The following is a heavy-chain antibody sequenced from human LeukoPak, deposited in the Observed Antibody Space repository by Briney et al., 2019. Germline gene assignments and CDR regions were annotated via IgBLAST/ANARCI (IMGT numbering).Heavy chain of an antibody. D-gene: IGHD3-22*01. CDR2: INPSGGST. V-gene: IGHV1-46*01. CDR3: ARQIYDSSGYYLDPFDY. J-gene: IGHJ4*02. CDR1: GYTFTSYA. Sequence: GASVKVSCKASGYTFTSYAMNWLRQAPGQGLEWMGIINPSGGSTSYAQKFQGRVTMTRDMSTSTVYMELSSLRSEDTAVYYCARQIYDSSGYYLDPFDYWGQGTLVTVSS.